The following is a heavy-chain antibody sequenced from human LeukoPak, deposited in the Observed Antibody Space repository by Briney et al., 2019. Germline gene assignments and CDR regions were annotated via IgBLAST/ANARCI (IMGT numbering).Heavy chain of an antibody. CDR2: INHSGST. V-gene: IGHV4-34*01. CDR3: ARPEYDILTGYSFSYNWFDP. D-gene: IGHD3-9*01. J-gene: IGHJ5*02. Sequence: SETLSLTCAVYGGSFSGYYWSWIRQPPGEGLEWIGEINHSGSTNYNPSLKSRVTISVDTSKNQFSLKLSSVTAADTAVYYCARPEYDILTGYSFSYNWFDPWGQGTLVTVSS. CDR1: GGSFSGYY.